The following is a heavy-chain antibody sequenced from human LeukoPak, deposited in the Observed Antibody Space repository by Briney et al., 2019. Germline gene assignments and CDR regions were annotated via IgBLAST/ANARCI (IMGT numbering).Heavy chain of an antibody. CDR2: ICASTDST. D-gene: IGHD6-19*01. J-gene: IGHJ4*02. Sequence: GGPLTLSCAVSGLPMRSYAMNWVRQPPRKGLEWVSTICASTDSTYYADTVKGRFTISRDNFRNMLHLEMNSLRAEDTAVYYCAKGGAVPWPGLDYWGQGTLVTVSS. CDR3: AKGGAVPWPGLDY. CDR1: GLPMRSYA. V-gene: IGHV3-23*01.